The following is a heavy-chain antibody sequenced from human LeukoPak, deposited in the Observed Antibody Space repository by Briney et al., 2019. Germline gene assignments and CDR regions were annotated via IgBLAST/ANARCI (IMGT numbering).Heavy chain of an antibody. D-gene: IGHD6-19*01. V-gene: IGHV1-18*01. CDR1: GYTFTSYG. CDR2: ISAYNGNT. Sequence: ASVKVSCKASGYTFTSYGISWVRQAPGQGLEWMGWISAYNGNTNYAQKLQGRVTMTTDTSTSTAYMELRSLRSDDTAMYYCARVDGYIAVAGLDYWGQGTLVTVSS. CDR3: ARVDGYIAVAGLDY. J-gene: IGHJ4*02.